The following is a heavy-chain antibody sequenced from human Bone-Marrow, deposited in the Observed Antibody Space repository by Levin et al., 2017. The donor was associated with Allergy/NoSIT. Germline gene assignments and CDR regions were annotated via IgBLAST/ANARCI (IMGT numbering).Heavy chain of an antibody. CDR3: ARGAIAVAGTPIDY. D-gene: IGHD6-19*01. CDR2: INPNSGGT. Sequence: ASVKVSCKASGYTFTGYYMHWVRQAPGQGLEWMGWINPNSGGTNYAQKFQGRVTMTRDTSISTAYMELSRLRSDDTAVYYCARGAIAVAGTPIDYWGQGTLVTVSS. J-gene: IGHJ4*02. CDR1: GYTFTGYY. V-gene: IGHV1-2*02.